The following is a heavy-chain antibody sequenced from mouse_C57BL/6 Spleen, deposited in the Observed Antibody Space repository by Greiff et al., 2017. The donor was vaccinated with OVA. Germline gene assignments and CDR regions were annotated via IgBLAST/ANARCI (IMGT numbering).Heavy chain of an antibody. D-gene: IGHD1-1*01. CDR2: ISDGGSYT. Sequence: EVQGVESGGGLVKPGGSLKLSCAASGFTFSSYAMSWVRQTPEKRLEWVATISDGGSYTYYPDNVKGRFTISRDNAKNNLYLQMSHLKSEDTAMYYCARDGDYYGSRGFDYWGQGTTLTVSS. CDR3: ARDGDYYGSRGFDY. J-gene: IGHJ2*01. V-gene: IGHV5-4*01. CDR1: GFTFSSYA.